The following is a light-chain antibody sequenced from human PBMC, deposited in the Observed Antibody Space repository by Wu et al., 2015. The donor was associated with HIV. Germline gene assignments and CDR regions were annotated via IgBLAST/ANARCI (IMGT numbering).Light chain of an antibody. J-gene: IGKJ5*01. CDR2: DTS. Sequence: EIVLTQSPGTLSLSPGERATLSCRASRSVSSAVAWYQQKPGQPPRLLIYDTSTRATGIPARFTGGGSGTDYSLTISSLEPADFAIYYCQQHANWPLTFGQGTRLEIK. V-gene: IGKV3-11*01. CDR3: QQHANWPLT. CDR1: RSVSSA.